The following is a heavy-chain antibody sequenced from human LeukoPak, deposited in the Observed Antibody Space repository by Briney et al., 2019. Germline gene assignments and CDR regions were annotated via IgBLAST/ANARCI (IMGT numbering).Heavy chain of an antibody. Sequence: PGRSLRLSCAVSGYTFSSHGMHWVPQAPGQGLESVTAIWYDGSDKYYADSVKGRFTISRDNSKNMLYLQMDSLRAEDTALYYCARLWGSVSGYFDYWGQGTLVTVSS. CDR3: ARLWGSVSGYFDY. CDR1: GYTFSSHG. J-gene: IGHJ4*02. CDR2: IWYDGSDK. D-gene: IGHD2-21*01. V-gene: IGHV3-33*01.